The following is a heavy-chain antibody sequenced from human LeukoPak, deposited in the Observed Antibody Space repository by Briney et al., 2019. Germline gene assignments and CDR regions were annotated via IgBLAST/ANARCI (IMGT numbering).Heavy chain of an antibody. Sequence: GRSLRLSCAASGFTFSSYAMHWVRQAPGKGLEWVAVISYDGSNKYYADSVKGRFTISRDNSKNTLYLQMNSLRAEDTAVYYCARDSDIWSGYYSHYYYGMDVWGQGTTVTVSS. CDR2: ISYDGSNK. D-gene: IGHD3-3*01. CDR1: GFTFSSYA. J-gene: IGHJ6*02. V-gene: IGHV3-30-3*01. CDR3: ARDSDIWSGYYSHYYYGMDV.